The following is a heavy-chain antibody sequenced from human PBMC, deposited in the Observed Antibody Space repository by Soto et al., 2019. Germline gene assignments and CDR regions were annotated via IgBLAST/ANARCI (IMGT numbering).Heavy chain of an antibody. J-gene: IGHJ4*02. Sequence: GGSLRLSCAASGFTFDDYGMSWVRQVPGKGLEWVAGINWNGRTRNYADSVKGRFTISRDTAKNSLYLQMSSLRAEDTALYFCARASPRGRYFDWLIFPLGHWGQGTLVTVSS. CDR2: INWNGRTR. CDR3: ARASPRGRYFDWLIFPLGH. CDR1: GFTFDDYG. V-gene: IGHV3-20*04. D-gene: IGHD3-9*01.